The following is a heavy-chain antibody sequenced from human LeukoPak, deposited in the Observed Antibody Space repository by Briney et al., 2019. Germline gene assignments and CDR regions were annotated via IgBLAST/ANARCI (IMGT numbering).Heavy chain of an antibody. CDR3: ARDFCSGGSCYRYFQH. CDR2: INAGNGNT. CDR1: GYTFTSYA. J-gene: IGHJ1*01. V-gene: IGHV1-3*01. D-gene: IGHD2-15*01. Sequence: AASVKVSCKASGYTFTSYAMHWARQAPGQRLEWMGWINAGNGNTKYSQKFQGRVTITRDTSASTAYMELSSLRSEDTAVYYCARDFCSGGSCYRYFQHWGQGTLVTVSS.